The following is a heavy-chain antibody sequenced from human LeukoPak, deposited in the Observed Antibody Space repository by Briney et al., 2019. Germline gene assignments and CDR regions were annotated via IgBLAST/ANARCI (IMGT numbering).Heavy chain of an antibody. Sequence: GGSLRLSCAVSGFTFRNYEMNWVRQAPGKGLEWVSYINSGGSTIYYEDSVKGRFTMSRDNSNNSLFLLMNSLRAEDTPVYYCVREGDGGRGYYAAYFQHWGQGTLVTVSS. CDR3: VREGDGGRGYYAAYFQH. V-gene: IGHV3-48*03. CDR2: INSGGSTI. CDR1: GFTFRNYE. J-gene: IGHJ1*01. D-gene: IGHD2-15*01.